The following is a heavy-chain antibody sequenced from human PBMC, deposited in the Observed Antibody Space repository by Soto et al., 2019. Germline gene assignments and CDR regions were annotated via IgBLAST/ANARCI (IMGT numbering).Heavy chain of an antibody. J-gene: IGHJ5*02. Sequence: PSETLSLTCAVSGGSLSSGDYPWSWIRQTPGKGLEWIGYIYHTGSTYYNPSLKSRVIISVDRSKNQFSLKVRSVTAADTAVYYCARETYSDYVRYFGPWGQGIQVTVSS. D-gene: IGHD3-9*01. CDR2: IYHTGST. CDR1: GGSLSSGDYP. V-gene: IGHV4-30-2*01. CDR3: ARETYSDYVRYFGP.